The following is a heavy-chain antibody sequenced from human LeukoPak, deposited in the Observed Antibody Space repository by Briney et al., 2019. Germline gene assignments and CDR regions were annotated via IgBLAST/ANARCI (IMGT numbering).Heavy chain of an antibody. CDR2: INPNSGNT. D-gene: IGHD3-16*02. CDR3: ARDITGYDYVWGSDLNNWIDP. Sequence: ASVKVSCKASGYTFTSYDINWVRQAPGQGLEWMGWINPNSGNTCYAQKLQGRVTMTRNTSISTAYMELSRLRADDTAVYYCARDITGYDYVWGSDLNNWIDPWGQGTLVTVSS. V-gene: IGHV1-8*01. J-gene: IGHJ5*02. CDR1: GYTFTSYD.